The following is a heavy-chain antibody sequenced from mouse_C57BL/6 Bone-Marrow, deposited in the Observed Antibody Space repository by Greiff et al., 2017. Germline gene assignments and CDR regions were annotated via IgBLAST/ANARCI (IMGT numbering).Heavy chain of an antibody. V-gene: IGHV1-64*01. D-gene: IGHD1-1*01. CDR1: GYTFTSYW. CDR2: IHPNSGST. J-gene: IGHJ3*01. CDR3: ARITTVVASPAY. Sequence: QVQLQQPGAELVKPGASVKLSCKASGYTFTSYWMHWVKQRPGQGLEGIGMIHPNSGSTNYNEKFKSKATLTVDKSSSTDYMQLSSLTSEDSAVYYCARITTVVASPAYWGQGTLVTVSA.